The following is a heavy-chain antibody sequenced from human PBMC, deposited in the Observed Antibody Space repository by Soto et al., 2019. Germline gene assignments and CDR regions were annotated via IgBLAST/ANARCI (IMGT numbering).Heavy chain of an antibody. CDR1: GFTLTTYD. V-gene: IGHV3-30*18. Sequence: QVQLVESGGGVVQPGRSLRLSCAASGFTLTTYDIQWVRQAPGKGLEWVALLSYDGSDEYYADSVRGRFSISRDNFMNRLYLQMNSLRPEDTAVYYCAKGVRVLATYFHLWGQGTLVTVSS. J-gene: IGHJ1*01. CDR2: LSYDGSDE. D-gene: IGHD2-21*01. CDR3: AKGVRVLATYFHL.